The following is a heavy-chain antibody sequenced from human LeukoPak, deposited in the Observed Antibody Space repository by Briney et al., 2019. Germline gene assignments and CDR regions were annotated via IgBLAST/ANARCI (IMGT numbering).Heavy chain of an antibody. CDR2: ISAYNGNT. Sequence: ASVKVSCKSSGYTFTSYGISWVRQAPGQGLEWMGWISAYNGNTNYAQKLQGRVTMTTDTSTSTAYMELRSLRSDDTAVYYCARLGLRYSASSGYDYWGQGTLVTVSS. J-gene: IGHJ4*02. V-gene: IGHV1-18*01. CDR1: GYTFTSYG. D-gene: IGHD3-22*01. CDR3: ARLGLRYSASSGYDY.